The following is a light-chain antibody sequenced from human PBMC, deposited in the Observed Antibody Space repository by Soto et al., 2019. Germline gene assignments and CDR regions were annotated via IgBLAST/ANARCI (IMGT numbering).Light chain of an antibody. J-gene: IGLJ3*02. V-gene: IGLV2-8*01. Sequence: QSALTQPPSASGSPGQSVTISCTGTSSDVGGYNYVSWYQQHPGKAPKLMIYDVSKRPSGVPDRFSGSKSGNTASLTVSGLQAEDEADYYCNSYTRSTNWVFGGGTKLTVL. CDR3: NSYTRSTNWV. CDR2: DVS. CDR1: SSDVGGYNY.